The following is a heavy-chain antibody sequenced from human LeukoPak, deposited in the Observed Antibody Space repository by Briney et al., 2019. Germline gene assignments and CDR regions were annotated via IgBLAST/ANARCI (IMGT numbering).Heavy chain of an antibody. CDR3: ARDPLSGDAFDI. V-gene: IGHV1-46*03. D-gene: IGHD3-10*01. J-gene: IGHJ3*02. CDR2: INPSGGST. CDR1: GYIFTSYS. Sequence: ASVKVSCKASGYIFTSYSMHWVRQAPGQGLEWMGIINPSGGSTSYAQKFQGRVTMTRDTSTSTVYVELSSLRSDDTAMYYCARDPLSGDAFDIWGQGTMVTVSS.